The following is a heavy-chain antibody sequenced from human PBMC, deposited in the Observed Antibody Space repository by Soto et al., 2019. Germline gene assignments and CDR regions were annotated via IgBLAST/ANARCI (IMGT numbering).Heavy chain of an antibody. V-gene: IGHV4-39*01. J-gene: IGHJ6*02. Sequence: QLQLQESGPGLVKPSETLSLTCTVSGGSISSSSYYWGWIRQPPGKGLEWIGSIYYSGSTYYNPSLKSRATISVDTSKHHFSLKLSSVPAADTAVYYCARRDTAVNTGGMDVWGQGTTVTVSS. CDR1: GGSISSSSYY. CDR3: ARRDTAVNTGGMDV. D-gene: IGHD4-17*01. CDR2: IYYSGST.